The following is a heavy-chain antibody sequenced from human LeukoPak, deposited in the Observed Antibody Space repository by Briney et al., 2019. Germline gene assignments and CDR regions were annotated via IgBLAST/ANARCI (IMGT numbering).Heavy chain of an antibody. CDR1: GGSFSGYY. CDR2: VYYSGRT. J-gene: IGHJ5*02. D-gene: IGHD3-3*02. Sequence: PSETLSLTCAVYGGSFSGYYWSWIRQPPGKGLEWIGSVYYSGRTYYNASLKSRVTISVDTSKNQFSLKLSSVTAADTAVYHCASYISWDRGFLVTVSS. V-gene: IGHV4-34*01. CDR3: ASYIS.